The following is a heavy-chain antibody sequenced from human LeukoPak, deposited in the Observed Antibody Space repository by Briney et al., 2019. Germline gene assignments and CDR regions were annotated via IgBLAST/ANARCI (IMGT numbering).Heavy chain of an antibody. CDR2: ISSSSNYI. D-gene: IGHD6-19*01. J-gene: IGHJ4*02. CDR1: GFTFSSYS. Sequence: GGSLRLSCAASGFTFSSYSMHWVRQPPGRGLDWVPSISSSSNYIYYADSVKGRFTISRDNAKNALYLQMNSLRAEDTAVYYCARDGRVTAVVGYDYWGQGTLVTVSS. CDR3: ARDGRVTAVVGYDY. V-gene: IGHV3-21*01.